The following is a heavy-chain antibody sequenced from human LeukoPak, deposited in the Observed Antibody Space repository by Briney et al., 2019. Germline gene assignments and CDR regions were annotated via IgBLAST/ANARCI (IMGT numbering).Heavy chain of an antibody. CDR3: AKSGTSGSLTTIDY. D-gene: IGHD1-26*01. V-gene: IGHV3-53*05. CDR2: IYSGGST. Sequence: PGRSLRLSCAASGFTFSSYWMSWVRQAPGKGLEWVSVIYSGGSTYYADSVKGRFTISRDNAKNSLYLQMNSLRAEDTALYYCAKSGTSGSLTTIDYWGQGTLVTVSS. J-gene: IGHJ4*02. CDR1: GFTFSSYW.